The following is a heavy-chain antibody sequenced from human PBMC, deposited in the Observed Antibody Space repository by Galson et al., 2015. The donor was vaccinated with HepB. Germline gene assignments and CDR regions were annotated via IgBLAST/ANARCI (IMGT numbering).Heavy chain of an antibody. CDR3: ASYGGNPPQV. J-gene: IGHJ4*02. V-gene: IGHV3-74*01. CDR1: GFTFSSYW. Sequence: SLRLSCAASGFTFSSYWMHWVRQVPGKGLEWVSRINSDGTSTTYADSVKGRFTISRDNAKNTLYLQMNSLRAEDTAVYYCASYGGNPPQVWGQGTLVTVSS. D-gene: IGHD4-23*01. CDR2: INSDGTST.